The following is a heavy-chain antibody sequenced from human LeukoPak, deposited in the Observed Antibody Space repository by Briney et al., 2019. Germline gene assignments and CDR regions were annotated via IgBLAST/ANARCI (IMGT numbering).Heavy chain of an antibody. J-gene: IGHJ4*02. D-gene: IGHD6-19*01. Sequence: GGSVRLSCVASGFTFRDYSMAWVRQVPGGGLEWVSAIARDDYTVYPDPLKGRFTISRDNSRNTLYLQMNGLRAEDTAVYYCVKERDRGTDVADDFDFWGQGTLVTVSS. CDR3: VKERDRGTDVADDFDF. V-gene: IGHV3-23*01. CDR2: IARDDYT. CDR1: GFTFRDYS.